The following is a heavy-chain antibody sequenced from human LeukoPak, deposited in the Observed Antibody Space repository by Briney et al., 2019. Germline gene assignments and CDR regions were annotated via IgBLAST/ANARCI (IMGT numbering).Heavy chain of an antibody. Sequence: GGSLRLSCAASGFTFSSYAMNWVRQAPGKGLEWVSAISASGGSAYYADSLKGRFTISRDNSKNTLYLQMNSLRVEDTAVYYCAKDRNVLLWFGESYYFDYWGQGTLVTVSS. D-gene: IGHD3-10*01. CDR3: AKDRNVLLWFGESYYFDY. J-gene: IGHJ4*02. V-gene: IGHV3-23*01. CDR2: ISASGGSA. CDR1: GFTFSSYA.